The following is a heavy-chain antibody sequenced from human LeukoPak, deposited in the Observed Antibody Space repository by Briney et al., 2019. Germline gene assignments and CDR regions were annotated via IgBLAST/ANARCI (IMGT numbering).Heavy chain of an antibody. Sequence: GGSLRLSCAASGFTFSSYSMNWVRQAPGKGLEWASGISWNSDNIGYADSVKGRFTISRDNAKNSLYLQMNSLRAEDTAVYYCARDLVTMVRGVIITDAFDIWGQGTMVTVSS. CDR3: ARDLVTMVRGVIITDAFDI. CDR2: ISWNSDNI. D-gene: IGHD3-10*01. CDR1: GFTFSSYS. V-gene: IGHV3-21*01. J-gene: IGHJ3*02.